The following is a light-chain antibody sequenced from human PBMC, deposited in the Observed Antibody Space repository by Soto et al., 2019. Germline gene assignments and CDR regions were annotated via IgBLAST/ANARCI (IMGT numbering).Light chain of an antibody. CDR2: DAS. Sequence: EMVLTQSPATLSLSPGERATLSCRASQSVNSFLAWYQQKPGQAPRLLIYDASNRATGIPARFSGSGSETDFTLTISSLEPEDFAVYYCQQRSSWPVTFGQGTRLEIK. CDR1: QSVNSF. J-gene: IGKJ5*01. CDR3: QQRSSWPVT. V-gene: IGKV3-11*01.